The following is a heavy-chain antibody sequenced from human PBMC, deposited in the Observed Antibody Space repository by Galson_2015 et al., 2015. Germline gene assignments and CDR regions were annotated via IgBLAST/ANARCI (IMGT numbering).Heavy chain of an antibody. D-gene: IGHD6-19*01. J-gene: IGHJ4*02. CDR3: ARVNQQWLSQGYFDY. CDR1: GFTFSSYG. CDR2: ISYDGSNK. V-gene: IGHV3-30*03. Sequence: SLRLSCAASGFTFSSYGMHWVRQAPGKGLEWVAVISYDGSNKYYADSVKGRFTISRDNSKNTLYLQMNSLRAEDTAVYYCARVNQQWLSQGYFDYWGQGTLVTVSS.